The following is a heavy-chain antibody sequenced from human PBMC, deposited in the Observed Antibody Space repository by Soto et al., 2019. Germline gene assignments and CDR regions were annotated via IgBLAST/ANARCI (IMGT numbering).Heavy chain of an antibody. V-gene: IGHV1-3*01. CDR3: ARDQARYETYFDY. J-gene: IGHJ4*02. CDR1: GYTFTSYA. CDR2: INAGNGNT. Sequence: ASVKVSCKASGYTFTSYAMHWVRQAPGQRLEWMGWINAGNGNTKYSQKFQGRVTITRDTSASTAYMELSSPRSEDTAVYYCARDQARYETYFDYWGQGTLVTVSS. D-gene: IGHD5-12*01.